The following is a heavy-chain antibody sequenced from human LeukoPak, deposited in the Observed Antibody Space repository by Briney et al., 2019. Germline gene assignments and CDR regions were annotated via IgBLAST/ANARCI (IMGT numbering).Heavy chain of an antibody. V-gene: IGHV4-59*01. Sequence: PSETLSLTCTVSGGSISSYYWSWIRQPPGKGLEWIGYIYYSGSTNYNPSLKSRVTISVDTSKNQFSLKLSSVTAAGTAVYYCARDDDYGGYFDYWGQGTLVTVSS. D-gene: IGHD4-17*01. CDR1: GGSISSYY. J-gene: IGHJ4*02. CDR3: ARDDDYGGYFDY. CDR2: IYYSGST.